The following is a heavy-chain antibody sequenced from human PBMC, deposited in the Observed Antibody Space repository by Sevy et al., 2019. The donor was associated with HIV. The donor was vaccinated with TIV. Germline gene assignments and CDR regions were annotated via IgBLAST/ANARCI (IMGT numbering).Heavy chain of an antibody. Sequence: GGSLRLSCAASGFTFSSYSMNWVRQASGKGLEWVSSISSSSIYIYYADSVKGRFTISRDNAKNSLYLQMNSLRAEDTAVYYCARDPGFYCSGGSCYPRYYFDYWGQGTLVTVSS. CDR2: ISSSSIYI. V-gene: IGHV3-21*01. D-gene: IGHD2-15*01. CDR3: ARDPGFYCSGGSCYPRYYFDY. J-gene: IGHJ4*02. CDR1: GFTFSSYS.